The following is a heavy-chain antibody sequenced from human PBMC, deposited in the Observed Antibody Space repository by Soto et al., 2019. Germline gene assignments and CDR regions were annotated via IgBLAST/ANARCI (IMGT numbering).Heavy chain of an antibody. CDR2: INAGNGNT. J-gene: IGHJ3*02. Sequence: ASVKVSCKASGYTFTSYAMHWVRQAPGQRLEWMGWINAGNGNTKYSQKFQGRVTITRDTSASTAYMELSSLRSEDTAVYYCARAHYYDSSGYYPPAFDIWRQRTMVTVSS. D-gene: IGHD3-22*01. CDR1: GYTFTSYA. CDR3: ARAHYYDSSGYYPPAFDI. V-gene: IGHV1-3*01.